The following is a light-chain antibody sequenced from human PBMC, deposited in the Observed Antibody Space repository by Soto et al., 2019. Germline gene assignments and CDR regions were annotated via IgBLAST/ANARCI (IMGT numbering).Light chain of an antibody. CDR3: QHYRTS. V-gene: IGKV3-20*01. Sequence: EIVLTQSPGTLSLSPGERATLSCRASQSVSSSYLAWYQQKPGQAPRQLIYGASSRATGIPDRFSGSGSATDFTRTITRLEPEDFAVYYCQHYRTSFGGGTRVEIK. J-gene: IGKJ4*01. CDR2: GAS. CDR1: QSVSSSY.